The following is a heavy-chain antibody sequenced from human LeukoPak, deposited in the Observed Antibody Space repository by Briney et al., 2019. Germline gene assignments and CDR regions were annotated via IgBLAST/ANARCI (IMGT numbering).Heavy chain of an antibody. CDR3: ACRDLSSTWSGP. Sequence: GESLKISCEGFGYTFTNYWIGWVRQMPGKGLEWMGVIYPGDSRTRYSPSFQGQVTISADKSINTAYLQWSSLKASDTAIYYCACRDLSSTWSGPWRQGTLVTVSS. J-gene: IGHJ5*02. CDR1: GYTFTNYW. V-gene: IGHV5-51*01. CDR2: IYPGDSRT. D-gene: IGHD6-13*01.